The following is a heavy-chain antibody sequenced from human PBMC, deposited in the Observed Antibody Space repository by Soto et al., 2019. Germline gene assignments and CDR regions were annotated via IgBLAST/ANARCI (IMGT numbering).Heavy chain of an antibody. J-gene: IGHJ4*02. CDR2: ISWNSGSI. V-gene: IGHV3-9*01. CDR3: EKGKGGGVPIRGIDY. Sequence: EVQLVESGGGLVQPGRSLRLSCAASGFTFDDYAMHWVRQAPGKGLEWVSGISWNSGSIGYADSVKGRFTISRDNAKNSLYLEMNSLRGEDTALYYGEKGKGGGVPIRGIDYWGQGTLVTVSS. CDR1: GFTFDDYA. D-gene: IGHD3-16*01.